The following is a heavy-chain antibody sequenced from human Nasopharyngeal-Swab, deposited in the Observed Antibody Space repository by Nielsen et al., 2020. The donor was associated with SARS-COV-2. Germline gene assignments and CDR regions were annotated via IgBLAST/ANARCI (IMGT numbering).Heavy chain of an antibody. V-gene: IGHV3-30*18. D-gene: IGHD3-22*01. CDR2: ISYDGSNK. CDR3: VKDRRYYDSSGYYDY. Sequence: WIRQPPGKGLEWVAVISYDGSNKYYADSVKGRFTISRDNSKNTLYLQMSSLRAEDTAVYYCVKDRRYYDSSGYYDYWGQGTLVTVSS. J-gene: IGHJ4*02.